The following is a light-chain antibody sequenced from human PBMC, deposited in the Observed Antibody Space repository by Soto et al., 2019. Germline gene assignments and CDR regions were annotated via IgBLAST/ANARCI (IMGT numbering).Light chain of an antibody. J-gene: IGKJ2*01. CDR3: QQYDNLPYT. CDR2: DAS. CDR1: QDISNY. V-gene: IGKV1-33*01. Sequence: DLQMTQSPSSLSASIGDRVTITCQASQDISNYLNWYQQKPGKAPKLLIYDASNLETGVPSRFSGSGSGTDFTFTISSLQPGDIATYYCQQYDNLPYTFGQGTKLEIK.